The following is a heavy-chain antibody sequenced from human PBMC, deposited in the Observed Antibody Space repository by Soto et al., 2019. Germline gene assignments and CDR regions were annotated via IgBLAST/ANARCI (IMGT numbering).Heavy chain of an antibody. D-gene: IGHD6-13*01. V-gene: IGHV3-33*01. J-gene: IGHJ4*02. CDR1: GFTFSSYG. CDR2: IWYDGSNK. CDR3: ARARDIAAADY. Sequence: PGGSLRLSCAASGFTFSSYGMHWVRQAPGKGLEWVAVIWYDGSNKYYADSVKGRFTISRDNSKNTLYLQMNSLRAEDTAVYYCARARDIAAADYWGQGTLVTVSS.